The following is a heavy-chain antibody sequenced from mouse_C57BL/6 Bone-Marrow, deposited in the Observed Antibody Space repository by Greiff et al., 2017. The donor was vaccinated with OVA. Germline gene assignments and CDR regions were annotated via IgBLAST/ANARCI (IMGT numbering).Heavy chain of an antibody. D-gene: IGHD1-1*01. V-gene: IGHV1-18*01. J-gene: IGHJ1*03. CDR1: GYTFTDYN. Sequence: EVQLQQSGPELVKPGASVKIPCKASGYTFTDYNMDWVKQSPGKSLEWIGDINPNNGGTIYNQKFKGKATLTVDKSSSTAYMELRSLTSEDTAVYYCARRATGSYYGSSFWYFDVWGTGTTVTVSA. CDR3: ARRATGSYYGSSFWYFDV. CDR2: INPNNGGT.